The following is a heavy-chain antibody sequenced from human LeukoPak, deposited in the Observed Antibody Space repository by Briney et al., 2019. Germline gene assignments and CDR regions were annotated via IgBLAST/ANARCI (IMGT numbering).Heavy chain of an antibody. CDR3: AKGRGYCTGGSCYSDY. CDR2: ISGSDGST. J-gene: IGHJ4*02. CDR1: GFTFSNYA. D-gene: IGHD2-15*01. Sequence: GGSLRLSCTASGFTFSNYAMSWVRQAPGKGLEWVSTISGSDGSTYYADSVKGRFTISRDNSKNTLYLQMNSLRVEDTAIYHCAKGRGYCTGGSCYSDYWGQGTLVTVSS. V-gene: IGHV3-23*01.